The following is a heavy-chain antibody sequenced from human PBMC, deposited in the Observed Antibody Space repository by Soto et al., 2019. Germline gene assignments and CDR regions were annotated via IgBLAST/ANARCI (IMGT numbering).Heavy chain of an antibody. J-gene: IGHJ4*02. V-gene: IGHV3-30*18. Sequence: PGGSLRLSCAASGFTFRDYAMHWVRQAPGKGLEWVAVVSHDGRNTHYADSVKGRFTISRDSSKNTVSLAMTSLRAEDTAVYYCAKGGRQWLVTSDFNYWGQGA. CDR3: AKGGRQWLVTSDFNY. CDR1: GFTFRDYA. CDR2: VSHDGRNT. D-gene: IGHD6-19*01.